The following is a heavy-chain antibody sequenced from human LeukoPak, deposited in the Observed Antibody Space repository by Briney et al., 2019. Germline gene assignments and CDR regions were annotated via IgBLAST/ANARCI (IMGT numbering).Heavy chain of an antibody. CDR3: AKQFLGAN. CDR2: INAVDADT. J-gene: IGHJ4*02. D-gene: IGHD4/OR15-4a*01. V-gene: IGHV3-23*01. CDR1: GFMFSSFA. Sequence: PGGSLRLSCAAPGFMFSSFAMTWVRQAPGKGLEWVSTINAVDADTYYADSVKGRFTVSRDNSKNTLYLQMNSLRAEDTAVYYCAKQFLGANWGQGTLVIVSS.